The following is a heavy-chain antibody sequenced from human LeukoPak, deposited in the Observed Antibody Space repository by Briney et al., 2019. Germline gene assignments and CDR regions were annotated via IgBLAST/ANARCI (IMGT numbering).Heavy chain of an antibody. CDR3: ARGTPYSYGRGYYFDY. J-gene: IGHJ4*02. CDR1: GFTFSSYW. D-gene: IGHD5-18*01. Sequence: GGSLRLSCAASGFTFSSYWMSWVSQDPGEGGEWVVTIKQDGSETYYVDSVKGRFTISRDNAKNSLYLQMNSLRAEDTAVYYCARGTPYSYGRGYYFDYWGQGTLVTVSS. CDR2: IKQDGSET. V-gene: IGHV3-7*01.